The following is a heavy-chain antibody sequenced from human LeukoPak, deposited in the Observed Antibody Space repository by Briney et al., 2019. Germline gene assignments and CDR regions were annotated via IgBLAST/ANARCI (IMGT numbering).Heavy chain of an antibody. CDR3: ARWSNIVVVPAASSDYYMDV. J-gene: IGHJ6*03. CDR1: GYTFTSYD. CDR2: MNPNSGNT. V-gene: IGHV1-8*01. Sequence: ASVKVSCKASGYTFTSYDINWVRQATGQGLEWMGWMNPNSGNTGYAQKFQGRVTMTRNTSISTAYMELSSLRSEDTAVYYCARWSNIVVVPAASSDYYMDVWGKGTTVTVSS. D-gene: IGHD2-2*01.